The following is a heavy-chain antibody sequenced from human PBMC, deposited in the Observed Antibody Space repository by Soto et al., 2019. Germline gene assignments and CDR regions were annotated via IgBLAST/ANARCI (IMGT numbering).Heavy chain of an antibody. CDR1: GFTFSSYG. J-gene: IGHJ6*02. CDR3: AKDLPPSRITIFGVVIMPRDNYYYYYGMDV. CDR2: ISYDGSNK. D-gene: IGHD3-3*01. Sequence: PGGSLRLSCAASGFTFSSYGMHWVRQAPGKGLEWVAVISYDGSNKYYADSVKGRFTISRDNSKNTLYLQMNSLRAEDTAVYYCAKDLPPSRITIFGVVIMPRDNYYYYYGMDVWGQGTTVTVSS. V-gene: IGHV3-30*18.